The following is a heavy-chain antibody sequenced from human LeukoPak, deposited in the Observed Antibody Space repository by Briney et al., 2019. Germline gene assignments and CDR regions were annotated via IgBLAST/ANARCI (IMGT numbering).Heavy chain of an antibody. CDR1: GSTFSSYG. Sequence: PGGSLRLSCAASGSTFSSYGMHWVRQAPGKGLEWVAVISYDGSNKYYADSVKGRFTISRDNSKNTLYLQMNSLRAEDTAAYYCARGIDYYDSSGPTWGQGTLVTVSS. J-gene: IGHJ5*02. CDR3: ARGIDYYDSSGPT. CDR2: ISYDGSNK. V-gene: IGHV3-30*19. D-gene: IGHD3-22*01.